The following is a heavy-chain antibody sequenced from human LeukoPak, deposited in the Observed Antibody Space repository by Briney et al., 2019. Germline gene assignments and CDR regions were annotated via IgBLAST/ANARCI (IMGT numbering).Heavy chain of an antibody. D-gene: IGHD5-24*01. CDR1: GGTFSSYA. Sequence: ASVKVSCKASGGTFSSYAISWVRQAPGQGLEWMGGIIPIFGTANYAQKFQGRVTITAGESTSTAYMELSSLRAEDTALYYCAKANYPRRGRGDAFDIWGQGTMVTVSS. CDR3: AKANYPRRGRGDAFDI. CDR2: IIPIFGTA. J-gene: IGHJ3*02. V-gene: IGHV1-69*13.